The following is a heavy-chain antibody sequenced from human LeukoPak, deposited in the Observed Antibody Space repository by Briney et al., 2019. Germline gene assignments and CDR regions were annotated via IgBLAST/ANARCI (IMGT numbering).Heavy chain of an antibody. CDR1: GESFSGYY. CDR3: ARQKCTSASCLTKNAFDI. CDR2: IYTSGST. D-gene: IGHD2-2*01. J-gene: IGHJ3*02. Sequence: SETLSLTCAVYGESFSGYYWSWIRQPPGKGLEWIGYIYTSGSTNYNPSLESRVTISVDTSKNQFSLDLSSVTAADTAVYYCARQKCTSASCLTKNAFDIWGQGTMVTVSS. V-gene: IGHV4-4*09.